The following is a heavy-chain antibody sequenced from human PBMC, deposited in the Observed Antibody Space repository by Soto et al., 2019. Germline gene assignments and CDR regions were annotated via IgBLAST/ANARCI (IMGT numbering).Heavy chain of an antibody. V-gene: IGHV1-69*01. CDR2: IIPIFGTA. D-gene: IGHD5-12*01. CDR1: GGTFSSYA. Sequence: QVQLVQSGAEVKKPRSSVKVSCKASGGTFSSYAISWVRQAPGQGLEWMGGIIPIFGTANYAQKFQGRVTITADESTSTAYTELRSLRSEDTAVYYWARNVGLGDSYNYDYWGQGTLVTVSS. CDR3: ARNVGLGDSYNYDY. J-gene: IGHJ4*02.